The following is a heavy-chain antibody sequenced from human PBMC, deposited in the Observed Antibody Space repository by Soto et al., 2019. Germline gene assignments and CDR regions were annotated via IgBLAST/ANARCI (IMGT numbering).Heavy chain of an antibody. CDR3: AREAYSIDNYYYYYYMDV. Sequence: VQLVESGGGLVQPGGSLRLSCAASGFTFSSYWMHWVRQAPGKGLVWVSRINSDGSSTSYADSVKGRFTISRDNAKNTLYLQMNSLRAEDTAVYYCAREAYSIDNYYYYYYMDVWGKGTTVTVSS. CDR1: GFTFSSYW. D-gene: IGHD6-13*01. CDR2: INSDGSST. J-gene: IGHJ6*03. V-gene: IGHV3-74*01.